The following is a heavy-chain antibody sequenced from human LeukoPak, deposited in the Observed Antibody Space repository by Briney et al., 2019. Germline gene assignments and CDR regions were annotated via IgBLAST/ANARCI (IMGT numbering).Heavy chain of an antibody. V-gene: IGHV3-7*01. D-gene: IGHD3-22*01. CDR3: ARQKYYYDSSGYRHYYYGMDV. CDR1: GFTFSSYW. J-gene: IGHJ6*02. CDR2: IKQDGSEK. Sequence: GGSLRLSCAASGFTFSSYWMSWVRQAPGKGLEWVANIKQDGSEKYYVDSVKGRFTISRDNAKNSLYLQMNSLRAEDTAVYYCARQKYYYDSSGYRHYYYGMDVWGQGTTVTVSS.